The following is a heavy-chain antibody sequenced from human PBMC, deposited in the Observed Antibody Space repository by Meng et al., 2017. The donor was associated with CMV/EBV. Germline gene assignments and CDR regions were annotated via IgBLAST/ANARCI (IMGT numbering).Heavy chain of an antibody. CDR1: GYTFTSYD. V-gene: IGHV1-8*01. CDR2: MNPNSGNT. J-gene: IGHJ6*02. D-gene: IGHD2-2*01. CDR3: ARDQSSTSYYYYGMDA. Sequence: ASVKVSCKASGYTFTSYDINWVRQATGQGLEWMGWMNPNSGNTGYAQKFQGRVTMTRNTSISTAYMELSSLRSEDTAVYYCARDQSSTSYYYYGMDAWGQGTTVTVSS.